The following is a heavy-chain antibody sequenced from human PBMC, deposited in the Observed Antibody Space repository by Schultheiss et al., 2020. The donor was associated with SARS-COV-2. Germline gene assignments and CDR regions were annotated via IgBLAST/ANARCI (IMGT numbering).Heavy chain of an antibody. CDR2: IKQDGSEK. D-gene: IGHD6-19*01. Sequence: GGSLRLSCAASGFTFSSYSMNWVRQAPGKGLEWVANIKQDGSEKYYVDSVKGRFTISRDNAKNSLYLQMNSLRAEDTAVYYCAKTLQWLGHYFDYWGQGTLVTVSS. V-gene: IGHV3-7*03. CDR3: AKTLQWLGHYFDY. J-gene: IGHJ4*02. CDR1: GFTFSSYS.